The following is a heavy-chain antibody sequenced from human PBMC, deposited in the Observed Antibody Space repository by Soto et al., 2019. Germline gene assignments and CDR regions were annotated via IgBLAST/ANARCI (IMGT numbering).Heavy chain of an antibody. V-gene: IGHV4-59*01. J-gene: IGHJ4*02. Sequence: SETLSLTCTVSGGSISSYYWSWIRQPPGKGLELIGYIYYSGSTNYNPSLKSRVTILLDTSKNQFSLKLSSVTAADTAVYYCASLRTGYSRGGYFDYWGQGTLVTVSS. CDR3: ASLRTGYSRGGYFDY. CDR2: IYYSGST. CDR1: GGSISSYY. D-gene: IGHD6-13*01.